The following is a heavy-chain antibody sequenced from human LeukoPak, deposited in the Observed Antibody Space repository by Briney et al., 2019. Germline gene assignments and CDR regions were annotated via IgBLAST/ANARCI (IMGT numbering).Heavy chain of an antibody. V-gene: IGHV1-8*01. CDR3: ASHAGKPGARDAFDI. D-gene: IGHD2-2*01. CDR2: MNPNSGNT. J-gene: IGHJ3*02. Sequence: ASVQVSCKASGYTFTSYEINWVRQATGQGLEWMGFMNPNSGNTGYAQKFQGRVTMTRNTSISTAYMELSSLRSEDTAVYYCASHAGKPGARDAFDIWGQGTMVTVSS. CDR1: GYTFTSYE.